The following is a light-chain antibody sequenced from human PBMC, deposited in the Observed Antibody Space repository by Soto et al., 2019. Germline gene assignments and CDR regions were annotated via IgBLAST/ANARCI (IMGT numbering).Light chain of an antibody. CDR2: GAS. J-gene: IGKJ4*01. CDR1: QSISDN. CDR3: QQYKSWPPLT. Sequence: DIVMTQSPAILSVSLGERATLSCLASQSISDNLAWYQQRAGQAPRLLIYGASTRAIGVPARFSGSGSGTEFTLTISSLQSEDFAIYYCQQYKSWPPLTFGGGTKVE. V-gene: IGKV3-15*01.